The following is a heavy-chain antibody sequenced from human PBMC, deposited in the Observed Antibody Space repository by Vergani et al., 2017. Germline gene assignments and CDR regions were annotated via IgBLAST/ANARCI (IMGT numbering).Heavy chain of an antibody. D-gene: IGHD2-2*01. V-gene: IGHV4-34*01. CDR1: GGSFSGCY. J-gene: IGHJ5*02. Sequence: QVQLQQWGAGLLKPSETLSLTCAVYGGSFSGCYWSWVRQPPGKGLEWVGEINHSGITNSNPSLKSRVTISVDTSKNQFSLKLSSVTATDTAVYYCARYCSSTSCYNWFDPWGQGTLVTVSS. CDR3: ARYCSSTSCYNWFDP. CDR2: INHSGIT.